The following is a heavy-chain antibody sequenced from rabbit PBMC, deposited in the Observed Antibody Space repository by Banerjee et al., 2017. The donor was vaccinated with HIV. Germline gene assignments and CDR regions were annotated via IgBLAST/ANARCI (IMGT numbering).Heavy chain of an antibody. D-gene: IGHD8-1*01. V-gene: IGHV1S45*01. Sequence: QEQLEESGGDLVKPGASLTLTCIASGVSFSGDSFSGDSYMCWVRQPPGKGPEWIACIGAGVTYTTYYATWAKGRFTISKTSSTTVTLQMTSLTAADTATYFCARDSGTSFSSYGMDLWGPGTLVTVS. J-gene: IGHJ6*01. CDR1: GVSFSGDSF. CDR2: IGAGVTYTT. CDR3: ARDSGTSFSSYGMDL.